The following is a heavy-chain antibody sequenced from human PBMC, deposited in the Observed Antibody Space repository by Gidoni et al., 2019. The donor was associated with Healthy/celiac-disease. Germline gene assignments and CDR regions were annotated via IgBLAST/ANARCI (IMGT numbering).Heavy chain of an antibody. CDR2: IKSKTDGGTT. Sequence: EVQLVESGGGLVKPGGSLRLPCAAAGFTFVHAWMSWVRQAPGKGLEWVGRIKSKTDGGTTDYAAPVKGRFTISRDDSKNTLYLQMNSLKTEDTAVYYCTTPQQEQLWGGQVDYWGQGTLVTVSS. CDR3: TTPQQEQLWGGQVDY. J-gene: IGHJ4*02. D-gene: IGHD5-18*01. CDR1: GFTFVHAW. V-gene: IGHV3-15*01.